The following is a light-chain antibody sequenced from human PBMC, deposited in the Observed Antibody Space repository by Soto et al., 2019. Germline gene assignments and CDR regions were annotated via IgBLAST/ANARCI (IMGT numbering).Light chain of an antibody. CDR2: GNS. CDR3: QSYDSSLSGSV. J-gene: IGLJ2*01. Sequence: QSVLTQPPSVSGAPGQRVTISCTGSRSNIGAGYDVHWYQQLPGTAPKFLIYGNSNRPSGVPDRFSGSKSGTSASLAITGLQAEDEADHYCQSYDSSLSGSVFGGGTKLTVL. CDR1: RSNIGAGYD. V-gene: IGLV1-40*01.